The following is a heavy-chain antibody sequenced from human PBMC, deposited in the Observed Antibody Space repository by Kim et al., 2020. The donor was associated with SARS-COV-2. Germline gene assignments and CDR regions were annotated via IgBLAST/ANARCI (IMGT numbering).Heavy chain of an antibody. Sequence: GGSLRLSCAASGFTFSSYAMHWVRQAPGKGMEWVAVISYDGSNKYYEDSVKGRFTISRDNSKNTLYLQMNSLRAEDTAVYYCARRGYYDSSGYYQDAFDIWGQGTMVTVSS. CDR3: ARRGYYDSSGYYQDAFDI. V-gene: IGHV3-30*04. CDR2: ISYDGSNK. D-gene: IGHD3-22*01. J-gene: IGHJ3*02. CDR1: GFTFSSYA.